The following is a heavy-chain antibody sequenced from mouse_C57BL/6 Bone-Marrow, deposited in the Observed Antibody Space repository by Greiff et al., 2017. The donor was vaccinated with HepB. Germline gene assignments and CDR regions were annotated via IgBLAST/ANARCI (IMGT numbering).Heavy chain of an antibody. CDR3: ARLLTVVNPGFAY. CDR2: ISNGGGST. J-gene: IGHJ3*01. Sequence: EVQVVESGGGLVQPGGSLKLSCAASGFTFSDYYMYWVRQTPEKRLEWVAYISNGGGSTYYPDTVKGRFTISRDNAKNTLYLQMRRLKSEDTAMYYCARLLTVVNPGFAYWGQGTLVTVSA. V-gene: IGHV5-12*01. D-gene: IGHD1-1*01. CDR1: GFTFSDYY.